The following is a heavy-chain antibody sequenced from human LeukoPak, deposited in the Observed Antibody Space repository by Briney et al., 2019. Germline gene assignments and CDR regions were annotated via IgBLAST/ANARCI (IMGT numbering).Heavy chain of an antibody. D-gene: IGHD2-15*01. Sequence: SETLSLTCAGYGGSFSGYYWNWIRQPPGKGLEWIGEINHRGSTNYNPSLKSRVTISVDTSKNQFSLKLSSVTAADTAVYYCARGFSGVVARDWGQGTLVTVSS. CDR1: GGSFSGYY. CDR3: ARGFSGVVARD. V-gene: IGHV4-34*01. CDR2: INHRGST. J-gene: IGHJ4*02.